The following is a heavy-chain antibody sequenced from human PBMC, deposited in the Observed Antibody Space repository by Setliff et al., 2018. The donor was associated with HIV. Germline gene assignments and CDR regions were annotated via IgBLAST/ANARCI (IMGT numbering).Heavy chain of an antibody. CDR1: G. J-gene: IGHJ3*01. V-gene: IGHV1-18*01. Sequence: GISWVRQAPGQGLEWLGWSSPNGNTKNHHKFEGRITMTTDTPTTTAFMELRSLTSDDTAVYFCAREPPSSNPTLQYAFDLWGQGTMVTVSS. D-gene: IGHD4-4*01. CDR3: AREPPSSNPTLQYAFDL. CDR2: SSPNGNT.